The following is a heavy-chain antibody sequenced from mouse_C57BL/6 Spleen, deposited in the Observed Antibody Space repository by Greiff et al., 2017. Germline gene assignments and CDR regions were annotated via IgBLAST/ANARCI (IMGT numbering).Heavy chain of an antibody. CDR3: AKDYGSSHWYFDV. CDR2: INPYNGGT. J-gene: IGHJ1*03. D-gene: IGHD1-1*01. V-gene: IGHV1-19*01. Sequence: VQLQQSGPVLVKPGASVKMSCKASGYTFTDYYMNWVKQSHGKSLEWIGVINPYNGGTSYNQKFTGKATLTVDKSSSTAYMELNSLKSEDSAVYYCAKDYGSSHWYFDVWGTGTTVTVSS. CDR1: GYTFTDYY.